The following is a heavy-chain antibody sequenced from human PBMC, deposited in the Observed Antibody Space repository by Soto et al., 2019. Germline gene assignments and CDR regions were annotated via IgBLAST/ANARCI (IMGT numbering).Heavy chain of an antibody. D-gene: IGHD6-19*01. Sequence: LRLSCAASGFTLTNYWMTWVRQAPGKGLEWVANIKPDGSEKYYVDSVKGRFTISRDNAKNSLDLQMNSLRAEDSAVYYCARVYPGSGWPYHYYGMDVWGQGTTVTVSS. CDR1: GFTLTNYW. V-gene: IGHV3-7*01. CDR3: ARVYPGSGWPYHYYGMDV. CDR2: IKPDGSEK. J-gene: IGHJ6*02.